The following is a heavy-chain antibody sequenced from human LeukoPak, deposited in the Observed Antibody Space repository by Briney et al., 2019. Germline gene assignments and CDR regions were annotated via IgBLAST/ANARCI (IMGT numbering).Heavy chain of an antibody. J-gene: IGHJ4*02. V-gene: IGHV4-34*01. CDR2: INHSGST. D-gene: IGHD3-10*01. CDR3: ARRGLRNDY. CDR1: GRSFSGYY. Sequence: PSETLSLTCAVYGRSFSGYYWSWIRQPPGKGLEWIGEINHSGSTNYNPSLKSRVTISVDTSKNQFSLKLSSVTAADTAVYYCARRGLRNDYWGQGTLVTVSS.